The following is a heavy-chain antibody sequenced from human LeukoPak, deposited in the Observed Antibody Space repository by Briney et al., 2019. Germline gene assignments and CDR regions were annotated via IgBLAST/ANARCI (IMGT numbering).Heavy chain of an antibody. J-gene: IGHJ4*02. V-gene: IGHV4-38-2*01. CDR1: GYSFTSGHY. CDR2: IYHTGSA. CDR3: ARSYYDSSGYYFDY. Sequence: PSETLSLTCSVSGYSFTSGHYWGWIRQPPGKGLEWIANIYHTGSAHYNPSLKSRVTISVDRSKNQFSLKLSSVTAADTAVYYCARSYYDSSGYYFDYWGQGTLVTVSS. D-gene: IGHD3-22*01.